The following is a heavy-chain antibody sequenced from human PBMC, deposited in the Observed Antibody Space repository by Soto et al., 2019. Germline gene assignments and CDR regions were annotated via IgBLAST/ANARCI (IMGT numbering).Heavy chain of an antibody. CDR2: ISAYNGNT. Sequence: ASWRVSCKASGYTFTSYAILGVRQAPGQRLKWMGWISAYNGNTNYAQKLQGRGTMTTDTSTSTAYMELRSLRSDDTAVYYCARSGGYSGYVYWAKHDAFDIWGQGTMVTVSS. CDR3: ARSGGYSGYVYWAKHDAFDI. CDR1: GYTFTSYA. D-gene: IGHD5-12*01. V-gene: IGHV1-18*01. J-gene: IGHJ3*02.